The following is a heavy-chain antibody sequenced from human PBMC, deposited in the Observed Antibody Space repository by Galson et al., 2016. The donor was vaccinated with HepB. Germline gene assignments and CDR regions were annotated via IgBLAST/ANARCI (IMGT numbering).Heavy chain of an antibody. Sequence: VKVSCKVSGYILTELSMHWVRQAPGQGLEWMGGFDPEDDEVTYAQKFQGRVIMTKDTSTDTAYMELSSLRSDDTAVYYCAINSVRLPAVSLGAFDIWGQGTMVIVSS. V-gene: IGHV1-24*01. CDR3: AINSVRLPAVSLGAFDI. CDR2: FDPEDDEV. J-gene: IGHJ3*02. CDR1: GYILTELS. D-gene: IGHD2-2*01.